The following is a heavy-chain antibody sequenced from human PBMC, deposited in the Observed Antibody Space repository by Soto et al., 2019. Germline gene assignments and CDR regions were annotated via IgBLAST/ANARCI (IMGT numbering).Heavy chain of an antibody. D-gene: IGHD5-18*01. V-gene: IGHV5-51*01. CDR2: IYPGDSDT. CDR3: ARTESGYSYGFADV. Sequence: GYSVKLYYTDTKYSYTRYLIGRERKMPGKGLEWMGIIYPGDSDTRYSPSFQGQVTISADKSISTAYLQWSSLKASDTAMYYCARTESGYSYGFADVWGQGTTVTVSS. CDR1: KYSYTRYL. J-gene: IGHJ6*02.